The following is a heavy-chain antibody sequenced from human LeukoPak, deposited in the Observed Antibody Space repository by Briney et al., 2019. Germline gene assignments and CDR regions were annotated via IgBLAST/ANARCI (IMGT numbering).Heavy chain of an antibody. CDR2: ITSSGGAR. D-gene: IGHD5-24*01. V-gene: IGHV3-11*04. CDR1: GVTFSDYY. CDR3: ARWGDGYTNFDY. J-gene: IGHJ4*02. Sequence: VGALRLSCAASGVTFSDYYTSWSRQAPGEGREWGSYITSSGGARYYADSVKGRFTISQDNAKQSLYLQMNSLRAEDTAVYYCARWGDGYTNFDYWGQGTLVTVSP.